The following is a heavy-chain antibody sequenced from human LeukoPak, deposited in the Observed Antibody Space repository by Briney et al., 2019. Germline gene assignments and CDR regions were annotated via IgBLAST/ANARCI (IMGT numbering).Heavy chain of an antibody. CDR3: AKGGLRDGYSYAL. Sequence: GGSLRLSCAASGFTFSSSAMSWVRQAPGKGLEWVAAISDTGRLSYCADSVNGRFTISRDNSKNTLSLQMNSLRAADTAVYYCAKGGLRDGYSYALWGQGTLITVSS. CDR1: GFTFSSSA. J-gene: IGHJ4*02. V-gene: IGHV3-23*01. D-gene: IGHD5-24*01. CDR2: ISDTGRLS.